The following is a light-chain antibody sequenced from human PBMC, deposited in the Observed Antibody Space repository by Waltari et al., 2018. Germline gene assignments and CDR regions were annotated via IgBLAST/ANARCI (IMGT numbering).Light chain of an antibody. CDR2: DDN. CDR3: QAWDNSLGV. Sequence: SYELTQPPSVSVSPGQTASITCSGAALTNKNISWYQQKPVQSPLQVIYDDNKRSSGIPERFSGSNSGNIATLTISGTQSMDEADYYCQAWDNSLGVFGGGTKLTVL. V-gene: IGLV3-1*01. J-gene: IGLJ3*02. CDR1: ALTNKN.